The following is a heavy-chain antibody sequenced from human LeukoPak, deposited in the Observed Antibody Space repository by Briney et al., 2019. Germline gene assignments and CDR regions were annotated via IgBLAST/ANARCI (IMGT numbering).Heavy chain of an antibody. J-gene: IGHJ5*02. D-gene: IGHD3-10*01. CDR3: ATYSRVRGVKLYWFDP. Sequence: SWVRKAPGKGLEWIGYIYYSGSTYYNPSLKSRVTISVDTSKNQFSLKLSSVTAADTAVYYCATYSRVRGVKLYWFDPWGQGTLVTVSS. V-gene: IGHV4-30-4*08. CDR2: IYYSGST.